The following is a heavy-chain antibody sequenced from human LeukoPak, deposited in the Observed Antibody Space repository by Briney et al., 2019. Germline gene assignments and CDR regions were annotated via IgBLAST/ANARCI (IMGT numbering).Heavy chain of an antibody. D-gene: IGHD6-6*01. CDR3: ARQYSSSSGKNAFDI. J-gene: IGHJ3*02. CDR1: GFTFSSYS. CDR2: IKQDGSKI. Sequence: GGSLRLSCAASGFTFSSYSMNWVRQAPGKGLEWLADIKQDGSKIYYMDSVKGRFTISRDNAKNSLYLQMNSLRAEDTAVYCCARQYSSSSGKNAFDIWGQGTMVTVSS. V-gene: IGHV3-7*03.